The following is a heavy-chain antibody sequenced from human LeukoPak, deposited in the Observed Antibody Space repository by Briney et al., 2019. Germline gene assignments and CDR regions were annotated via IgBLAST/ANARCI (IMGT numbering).Heavy chain of an antibody. J-gene: IGHJ4*02. CDR1: GGTFSSYA. V-gene: IGHV1-69*13. D-gene: IGHD3-10*01. Sequence: SVKVSCKASGGTFSSYAISWVRQAPGQGLEWMGGIIPIFGTANYAQKFQGRVTITADESTSTAYMELSSLRSEDTAVYYCARVARRYYGSGSDFDYWGQGTLVTVSS. CDR2: IIPIFGTA. CDR3: ARVARRYYGSGSDFDY.